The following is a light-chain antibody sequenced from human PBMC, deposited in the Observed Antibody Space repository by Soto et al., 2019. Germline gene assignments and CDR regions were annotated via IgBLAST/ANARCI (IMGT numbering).Light chain of an antibody. Sequence: QSVLTQPASVSGSPGQSITISCTGSSSDVGGHNLVSWYQQHPGKAPKLIIYELGYRPSGVYNGFASSKSGNTASLIISGVQAEEADDYYYNSDTRSSHHVFGTGTKLTVL. CDR3: NSDTRSSHHV. J-gene: IGLJ1*01. CDR1: SSDVGGHNL. CDR2: ELG. V-gene: IGLV2-14*01.